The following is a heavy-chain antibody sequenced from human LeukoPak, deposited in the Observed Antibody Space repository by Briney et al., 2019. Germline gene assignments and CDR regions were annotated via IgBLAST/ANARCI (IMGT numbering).Heavy chain of an antibody. Sequence: PSETLSLTCAVYGGSFSGYYWSWIRQPPGKGLEWIGEINHSGSTNYNPSLKSRVTISVDTSKKQFSLKLSSVTAPDTAVYYCARGKQTAVAGTPAGRYYFDYWGQGTLVTVSS. V-gene: IGHV4-34*01. D-gene: IGHD6-19*01. CDR2: INHSGST. CDR1: GGSFSGYY. CDR3: ARGKQTAVAGTPAGRYYFDY. J-gene: IGHJ4*02.